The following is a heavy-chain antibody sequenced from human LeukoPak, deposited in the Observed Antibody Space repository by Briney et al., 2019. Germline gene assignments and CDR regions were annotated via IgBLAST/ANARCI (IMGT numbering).Heavy chain of an antibody. CDR2: ISWNSGSI. D-gene: IGHD3-9*01. V-gene: IGHV3-9*03. J-gene: IGHJ4*02. CDR1: GFTFDDYA. CDR3: AKDQGYRGDILTGYYPWGPDY. Sequence: PGRSLRLSCAASGFTFDDYAMHWVRQAPGKGLEWVSGISWNSGSIGYADSVKGRFTISRDNAKNSLYLQMNSLRAEDMALYYCAKDQGYRGDILTGYYPWGPDYWGQGTLVTVSS.